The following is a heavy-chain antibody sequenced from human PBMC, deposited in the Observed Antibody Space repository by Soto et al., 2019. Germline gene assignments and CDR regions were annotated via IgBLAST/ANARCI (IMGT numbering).Heavy chain of an antibody. CDR1: GGTFSSYT. CDR2: IIPILGIA. V-gene: IGHV1-69*02. D-gene: IGHD4-17*01. Sequence: QVQLVQSGAEVKKPGSSVKVSCKASGGTFSSYTISWVRQAPGQGLEWMGRIIPILGIANYAQKFQGRVTITADKSTSTAYMELSSLRPEDTAVYYCARASYGDYEYNWFDPWGQGTLVTVSS. CDR3: ARASYGDYEYNWFDP. J-gene: IGHJ5*02.